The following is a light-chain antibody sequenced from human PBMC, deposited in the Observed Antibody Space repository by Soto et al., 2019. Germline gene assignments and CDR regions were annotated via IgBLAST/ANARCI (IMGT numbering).Light chain of an antibody. CDR1: QSVSSNF. CDR3: HQYGSSPRT. CDR2: GAS. V-gene: IGKV3-20*01. Sequence: EMVLTQSPGTLSLSPGDRATLSCRASQSVSSNFLAWYQQKPGQAPRLLIYGASIRATGIPDRVSGSGSGTDFTLTIRRLEPEDFAMYFCHQYGSSPRTFVQGTKVEIK. J-gene: IGKJ1*01.